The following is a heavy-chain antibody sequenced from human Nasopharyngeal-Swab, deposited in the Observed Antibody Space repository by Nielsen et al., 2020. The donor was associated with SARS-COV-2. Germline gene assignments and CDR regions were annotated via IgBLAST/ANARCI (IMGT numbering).Heavy chain of an antibody. D-gene: IGHD3-10*01. CDR3: AKVRPDGSGSYTYYFDY. CDR2: ISGSGGST. Sequence: GESLKISCAASGFTFSSYAMSWVRPAPGKGLEWVSAISGSGGSTYYADSVKGRFTISRDNSKNTLYLQMNSLRAEDTAVYYCAKVRPDGSGSYTYYFDYWGQGTLVTVSS. J-gene: IGHJ4*02. CDR1: GFTFSSYA. V-gene: IGHV3-23*01.